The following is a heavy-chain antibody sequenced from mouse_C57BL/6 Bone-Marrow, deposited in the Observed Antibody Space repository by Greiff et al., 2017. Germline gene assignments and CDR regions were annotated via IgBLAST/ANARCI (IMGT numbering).Heavy chain of an antibody. CDR1: GYTFTDYN. CDR2: INPNNGGT. Sequence: DVKLVESGPELVKPGASVKIPCKASGYTFTDYNMDWVKQSHGKSLEWIGDINPNNGGTIYNQKFKGKATLTVDKSSSTAYMELRSLTSEDTAVYYCARRDGYYGYFDYWGQGTTLTVSS. D-gene: IGHD2-3*01. CDR3: ARRDGYYGYFDY. J-gene: IGHJ2*01. V-gene: IGHV1-18*01.